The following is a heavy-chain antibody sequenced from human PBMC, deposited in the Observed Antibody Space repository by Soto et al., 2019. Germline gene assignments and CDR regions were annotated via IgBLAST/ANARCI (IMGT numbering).Heavy chain of an antibody. J-gene: IGHJ4*02. D-gene: IGHD2-15*01. Sequence: GGSLRLSCAASGFTFSSYAMGWVCQGPGKGLEWVAVVSIGGSTHYADSVRGRFTISRDNSKNTLSLQMNSLTAEDTAVYFCAKRRGAGGHFDYWGQGALVTVSS. CDR1: GFTFSSYA. CDR2: VSIGGST. V-gene: IGHV3-23*01. CDR3: AKRRGAGGHFDY.